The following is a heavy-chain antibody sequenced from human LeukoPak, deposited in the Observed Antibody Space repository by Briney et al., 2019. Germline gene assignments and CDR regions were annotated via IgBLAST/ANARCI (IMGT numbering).Heavy chain of an antibody. D-gene: IGHD3-3*01. J-gene: IGHJ3*02. Sequence: SETLSLTCTVSGGSISSSSYYWGWIRQPPGKGLEWIGSIYYSGSTYYNPSLKSRVTISVDTSKNQFSLKLSSVTAADTAVYYCARHGRHNFGVVIITHRGAFDIWGQGTMVTVSS. CDR1: GGSISSSSYY. V-gene: IGHV4-39*01. CDR2: IYYSGST. CDR3: ARHGRHNFGVVIITHRGAFDI.